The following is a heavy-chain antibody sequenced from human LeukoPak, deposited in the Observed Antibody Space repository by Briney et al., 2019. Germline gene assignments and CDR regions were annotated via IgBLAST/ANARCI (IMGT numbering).Heavy chain of an antibody. CDR3: ARDAAYDRFDY. CDR1: GFTFTTYG. Sequence: PGGSLRLSCAGSGFTFTTYGMHWVRQAPGRGLEWVAVISYDGSNAYYADSVEGRFTISRDNSKNTLYLQMNSLRAEDTAVYYCARDAAYDRFDYWGQGTLVTVSS. V-gene: IGHV3-30*03. CDR2: ISYDGSNA. D-gene: IGHD3-22*01. J-gene: IGHJ4*02.